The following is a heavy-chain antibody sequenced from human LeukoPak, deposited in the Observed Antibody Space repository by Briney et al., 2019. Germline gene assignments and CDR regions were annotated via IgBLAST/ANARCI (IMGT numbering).Heavy chain of an antibody. Sequence: SETLSLTCAVYGGSFSGYYWSWIRQPPGKGLEWIGYIYYSGSSNYNPSLKSRVTISVDTSKNQFSLKLSSVTAADTAVYYCARERYYYYYMDVWGIGTTVTISS. CDR2: IYYSGSS. CDR1: GGSFSGYY. CDR3: ARERYYYYYMDV. V-gene: IGHV4-59*01. J-gene: IGHJ6*03.